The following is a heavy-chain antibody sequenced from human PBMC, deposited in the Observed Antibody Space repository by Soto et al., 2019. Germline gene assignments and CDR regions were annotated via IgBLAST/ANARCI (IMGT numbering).Heavy chain of an antibody. V-gene: IGHV3-21*01. CDR2: ISSSSSYI. D-gene: IGHD3-3*01. CDR1: GFTFSSYS. CDR3: ARDHAYYDFWSGYQVYYYYGMDV. J-gene: IGHJ6*02. Sequence: EVQLVESGGGLVKPGGSLRLSCAASGFTFSSYSMNWVRQAPGKRLEWVSSISSSSSYIYYADSVKGRFTISRDNAKNSLYLQMNSLRAEDTAVYYCARDHAYYDFWSGYQVYYYYGMDVWGQGTTVTVSS.